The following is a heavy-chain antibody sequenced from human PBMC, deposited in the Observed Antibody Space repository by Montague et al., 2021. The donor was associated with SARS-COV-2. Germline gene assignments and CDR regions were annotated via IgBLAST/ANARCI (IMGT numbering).Heavy chain of an antibody. CDR3: ARDRLVDRPRRTGAWIGP. J-gene: IGHJ5*02. D-gene: IGHD1-14*01. CDR2: ISHSADT. CDR1: GGSFSGYY. Sequence: SETLSLTCAVYGGSFSGYYWTWIRQSPRKGLERIGEISHSADTNYNPSPNSRVSMSMDTSNNQFSLRLDSVTAADTAAYYCARDRLVDRPRRTGAWIGPWGQGTLVTVSA. V-gene: IGHV4-34*01.